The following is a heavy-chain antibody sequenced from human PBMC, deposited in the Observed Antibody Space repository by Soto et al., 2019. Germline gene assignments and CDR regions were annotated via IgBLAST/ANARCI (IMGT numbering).Heavy chain of an antibody. J-gene: IGHJ4*02. CDR3: AHHPYYGLGSYSFDY. CDR2: IYWDDDK. Sequence: QITLKESGPTLVRPTQTLTLTCTFSGFSLTTSGVGVGWIHQPPGKALEWLAVIYWDDDKRYSSSLKSRLTITKDTSKTQVVLPMTNMDPVDTATYYCAHHPYYGLGSYSFDYWGQGTLVTVSS. V-gene: IGHV2-5*02. CDR1: GFSLTTSGVG. D-gene: IGHD3-10*01.